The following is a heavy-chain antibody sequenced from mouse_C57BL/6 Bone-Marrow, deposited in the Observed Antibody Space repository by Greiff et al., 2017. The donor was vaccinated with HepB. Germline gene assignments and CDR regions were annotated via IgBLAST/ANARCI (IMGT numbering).Heavy chain of an antibody. J-gene: IGHJ1*03. Sequence: QVQLQQSGAELARPGASVKLSCKASGYTFTSYGISWVKQRTGQGLEWIGEIYPRSGNTYYNEKFKGKATLTADKSSSTAYMELRSLTSEDSAVYFCARWGNTTVVSYWDFDVWGTGTTVTVSS. CDR3: ARWGNTTVVSYWDFDV. CDR2: IYPRSGNT. D-gene: IGHD1-1*01. V-gene: IGHV1-81*01. CDR1: GYTFTSYG.